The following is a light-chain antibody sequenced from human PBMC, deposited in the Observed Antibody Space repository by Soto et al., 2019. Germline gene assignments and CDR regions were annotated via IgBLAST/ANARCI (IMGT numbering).Light chain of an antibody. J-gene: IGLJ3*02. V-gene: IGLV2-14*01. CDR2: EVS. CDR1: SSDVGGYNY. CDR3: SSYTSSSTLGGV. Sequence: QSVLTQPASVSGSPGQSITISCTGTSSDVGGYNYVSWYQQHPGKAPKVMIYEVSNRPSGVSNRFSGSKSGNTASLTISGLQAEDEADYYCSSYTSSSTLGGVFGGGTKLTVL.